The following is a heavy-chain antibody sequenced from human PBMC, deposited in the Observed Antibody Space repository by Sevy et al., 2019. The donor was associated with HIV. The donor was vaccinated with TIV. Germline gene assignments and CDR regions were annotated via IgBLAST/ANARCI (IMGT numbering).Heavy chain of an antibody. D-gene: IGHD3-16*01. CDR3: AREDRRRLGEPYFDY. Sequence: GGFLRLSCAASGFTFSDHYMSWIRQAPGKGLEWVSFISSGGSTKYYGDSVRGRFTISMDNAKNSLYLQMNSLRAEDTAVYYCAREDRRRLGEPYFDYWGQGTLVTVSS. CDR1: GFTFSDHY. V-gene: IGHV3-11*01. J-gene: IGHJ4*02. CDR2: ISSGGSTK.